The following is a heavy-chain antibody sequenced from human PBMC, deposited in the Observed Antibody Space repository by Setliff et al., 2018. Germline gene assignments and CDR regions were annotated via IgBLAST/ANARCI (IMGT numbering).Heavy chain of an antibody. CDR1: GFSFGGHD. CDR2: IRYDGTTE. D-gene: IGHD7-27*01. J-gene: IGHJ4*02. V-gene: IGHV3-30*02. CDR3: VRDLHWGFDY. Sequence: GGSLRLSCAASGFSFGGHDMHWVRQAPGKGLEWVAFIRYDGTTESYADSVRGRFTISGDNAKNSLYLQMNSLRAEDTAVYYCVRDLHWGFDYWGLGTLVTVSS.